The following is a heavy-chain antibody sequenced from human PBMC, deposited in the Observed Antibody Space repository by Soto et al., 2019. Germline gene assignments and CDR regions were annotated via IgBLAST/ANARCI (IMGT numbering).Heavy chain of an antibody. Sequence: GGSLRLSCAASGFTFSSYAMHWVRQAPGKGLEWVAVISYDGSNKYYADSVKGRFTISRDDSKNTLYLQMNSLRAEDTAVYYCARGYRQYSSSSWGVYWGQGTLVTVSS. J-gene: IGHJ4*02. CDR2: ISYDGSNK. D-gene: IGHD6-6*01. CDR1: GFTFSSYA. CDR3: ARGYRQYSSSSWGVY. V-gene: IGHV3-30-3*01.